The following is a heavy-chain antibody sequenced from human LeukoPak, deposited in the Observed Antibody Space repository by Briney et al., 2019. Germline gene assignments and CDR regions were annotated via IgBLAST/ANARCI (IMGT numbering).Heavy chain of an antibody. CDR3: ARGIAAGLKYYFDY. D-gene: IGHD6-13*01. Sequence: ASVKVSCKASGYTFTSYAMNWVRQAPGQGLEWMGWINTNTGNPTYAQGFTGRFVFSLDTSVSTAYLQISSLKAEDTAVYYCARGIAAGLKYYFDYWGQGTLVTVSS. CDR2: INTNTGNP. V-gene: IGHV7-4-1*02. CDR1: GYTFTSYA. J-gene: IGHJ4*02.